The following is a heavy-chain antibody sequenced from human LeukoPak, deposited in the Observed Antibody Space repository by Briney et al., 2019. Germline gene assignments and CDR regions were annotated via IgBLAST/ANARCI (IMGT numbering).Heavy chain of an antibody. CDR1: GGSISSYY. J-gene: IGHJ4*02. CDR3: ARDGTDFWSGYTDD. CDR2: IYYSGST. V-gene: IGHV4-59*01. Sequence: PSETLSLTCTVSGGSISSYYWSWIRQPPGKGLEWIGYIYYSGSTNYNPSLKSRVTISVDTSKNQFSLKLSSVTAADTAVYYCARDGTDFWSGYTDDWGQGSLVTLSS. D-gene: IGHD3-3*01.